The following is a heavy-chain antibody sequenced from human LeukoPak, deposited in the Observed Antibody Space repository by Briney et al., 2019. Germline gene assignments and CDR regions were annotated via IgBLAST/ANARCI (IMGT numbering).Heavy chain of an antibody. J-gene: IGHJ4*02. CDR1: GGSFSGYY. CDR3: ARGPFDYVWGSYRPIYSDY. CDR2: INHSGST. V-gene: IGHV4-34*01. Sequence: PSETLSLTCAVYGGSFSGYYWSWIRQPPGKGLEWIGEINHSGSTNYNPSLKSRVTISVDTSKNQFSLKLSSVTAADTAVYYCARGPFDYVWGSYRPIYSDYWGQGTLVTVSS. D-gene: IGHD3-16*02.